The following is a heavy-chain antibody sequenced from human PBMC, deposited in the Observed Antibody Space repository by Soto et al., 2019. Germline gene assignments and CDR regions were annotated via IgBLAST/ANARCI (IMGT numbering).Heavy chain of an antibody. CDR1: GFTFSTYW. Sequence: LRLSCAASGFTFSTYWMDWVRQTPGKGLEWVANINQDGSEKNYVDSVKGRFTIYRDNAKNSLYLQMSSLTAEDSALYYCSRSLDSWGQGALVTVSS. CDR2: INQDGSEK. V-gene: IGHV3-7*01. CDR3: SRSLDS. J-gene: IGHJ4*02.